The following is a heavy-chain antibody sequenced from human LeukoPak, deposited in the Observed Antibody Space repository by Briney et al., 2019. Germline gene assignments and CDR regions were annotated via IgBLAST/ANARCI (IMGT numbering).Heavy chain of an antibody. Sequence: PGGSLRLSCAASGFTFSSYSMNWVRQAPGKGLEWVSYISSSSSTIYYADSVKGRFTISRDNAKNSLYLQMNSLRAEDTAVYYCARGGWVYYYYGMDVWGQGTTVTVSS. CDR1: GFTFSSYS. CDR3: ARGGWVYYYYGMDV. V-gene: IGHV3-48*04. D-gene: IGHD6-19*01. J-gene: IGHJ6*02. CDR2: ISSSSSTI.